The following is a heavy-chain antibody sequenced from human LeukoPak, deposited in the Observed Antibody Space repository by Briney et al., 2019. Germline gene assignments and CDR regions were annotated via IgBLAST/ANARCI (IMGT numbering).Heavy chain of an antibody. D-gene: IGHD1-26*01. J-gene: IGHJ1*01. V-gene: IGHV4-59*01. CDR2: IYYSGST. Sequence: SETLSLTCTVSGGSISSYYWGWIRQPPGKGLEWIGYIYYSGSTNYNPSLKSRVTISVDTSKNQFSLKLSSVTAADTAVYYCARGRRTVGATHFQHWGQGTLVTVSS. CDR3: ARGRRTVGATHFQH. CDR1: GGSISSYY.